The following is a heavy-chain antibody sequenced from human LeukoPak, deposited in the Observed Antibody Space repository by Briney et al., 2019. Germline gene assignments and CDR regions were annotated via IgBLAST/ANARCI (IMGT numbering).Heavy chain of an antibody. Sequence: GGSLRLSCAAPGFTFSSYAMSWVRQAPGKGLEWVSGISGSGENTYYADSVKGRFTISRDNSKNTLYVQVNSLGTEDTAAYYCAKGSYYDSSGSFYFDYWGQGTLVTVSS. CDR3: AKGSYYDSSGSFYFDY. CDR1: GFTFSSYA. D-gene: IGHD3-22*01. V-gene: IGHV3-23*01. CDR2: ISGSGENT. J-gene: IGHJ4*02.